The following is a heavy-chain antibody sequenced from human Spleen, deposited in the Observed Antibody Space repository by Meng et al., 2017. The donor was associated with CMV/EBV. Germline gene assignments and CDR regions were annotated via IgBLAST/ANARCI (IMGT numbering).Heavy chain of an antibody. J-gene: IGHJ4*02. CDR2: VSGSGYNT. D-gene: IGHD2-8*01. CDR1: GFSFNDYA. V-gene: IGHV3-23*01. Sequence: GGSLRLSCVASGFSFNDYAMNWVRQIPGKGLEWVSGVSGSGYNTYYADSVKGRFTISRDNSRNTLYLQMDSLRAEDTAVYYCARGVSGDYFDYWGQGTLVTVSS. CDR3: ARGVSGDYFDY.